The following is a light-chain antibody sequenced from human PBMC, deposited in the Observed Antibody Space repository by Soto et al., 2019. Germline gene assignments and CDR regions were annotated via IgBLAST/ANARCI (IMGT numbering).Light chain of an antibody. V-gene: IGLV1-44*01. CDR3: AAWDDTLKRYV. CDR1: NSNIASNT. CDR2: YNN. Sequence: VLTQPPSASETPGQTVSISCSGSNSNIASNTVNWYQHLPGTAPKLLIYYNNQRPSGVPDRFSGSKSGTSASLAISGLQSEDESDYYCAAWDDTLKRYVFGTGTKVTVL. J-gene: IGLJ1*01.